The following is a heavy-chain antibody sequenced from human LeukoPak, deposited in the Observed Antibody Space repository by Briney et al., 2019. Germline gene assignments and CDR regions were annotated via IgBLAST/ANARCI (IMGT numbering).Heavy chain of an antibody. V-gene: IGHV3-11*01. J-gene: IGHJ4*02. Sequence: GGSLRLSCAASGFTFSDYYMSWIRQAPGQGLEWLSYISSSGTTIYYADSVKGRFTISRDNAKNSLSLQMNSLRAEDTAVYYCAREAAVEFYDRSGYHYYFDYWGQGTLVTVSS. CDR1: GFTFSDYY. D-gene: IGHD3-22*01. CDR3: AREAAVEFYDRSGYHYYFDY. CDR2: ISSSGTTI.